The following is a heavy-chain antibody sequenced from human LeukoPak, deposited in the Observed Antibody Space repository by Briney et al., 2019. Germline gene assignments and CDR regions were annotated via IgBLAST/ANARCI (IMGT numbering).Heavy chain of an antibody. Sequence: GGSLRLSCAASGFTFSSYGMSWVRQAPGKGLEWVSAISGSGGSTYYADSVKGRFTTSRDNSKNTLYLRMNSLRAEDTAVYYCAKAYTTVVTYNWFDPWGQGTLVTVSS. V-gene: IGHV3-23*01. D-gene: IGHD4-23*01. J-gene: IGHJ5*02. CDR1: GFTFSSYG. CDR2: ISGSGGST. CDR3: AKAYTTVVTYNWFDP.